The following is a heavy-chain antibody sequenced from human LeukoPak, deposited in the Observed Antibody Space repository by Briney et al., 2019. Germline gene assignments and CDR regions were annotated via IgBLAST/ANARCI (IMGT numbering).Heavy chain of an antibody. V-gene: IGHV1-2*02. CDR1: GYTFTSYD. J-gene: IGHJ4*02. CDR2: INPNSGGT. CDR3: ARGGSHDYVSVY. D-gene: IGHD4-17*01. Sequence: ASVKVSCKASGYTFTSYDINWVRQATGQGLEWMGWINPNSGGTNYAQKFQGRVTMTRDTSISTAYMELSRLRSDDTAVYYCARGGSHDYVSVYWGQGTLVTVSS.